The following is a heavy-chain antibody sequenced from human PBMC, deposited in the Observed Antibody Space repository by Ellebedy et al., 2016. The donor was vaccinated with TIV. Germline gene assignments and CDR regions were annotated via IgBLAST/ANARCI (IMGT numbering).Heavy chain of an antibody. J-gene: IGHJ4*02. CDR2: IIPILGTP. Sequence: SVKVSCXASGGTFSSNALSWVRQAPGEGREWMGGIIPILGTPNYAQKFQGRVTITADESTSTAYMELSSLRSEDTAMYYCARTVVPMIVVVTTVEYYFDYWGQGTLVTVSS. CDR1: GGTFSSNA. D-gene: IGHD3-22*01. CDR3: ARTVVPMIVVVTTVEYYFDY. V-gene: IGHV1-69*13.